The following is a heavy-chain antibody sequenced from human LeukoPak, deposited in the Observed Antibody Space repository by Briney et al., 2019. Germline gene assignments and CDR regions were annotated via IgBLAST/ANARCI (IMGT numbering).Heavy chain of an antibody. Sequence: ASVKVSCKASGYTFTSYGISWVRQAPGQGLEWMGWISAYNGNTNYAQKLQGRVTMTTDTSTSTAYMELRSLRSDDTAVYYCARRSQEQQLVLYYYYYMDVWGNGTTVTVSS. CDR1: GYTFTSYG. V-gene: IGHV1-18*01. CDR3: ARRSQEQQLVLYYYYYMDV. D-gene: IGHD6-13*01. CDR2: ISAYNGNT. J-gene: IGHJ6*03.